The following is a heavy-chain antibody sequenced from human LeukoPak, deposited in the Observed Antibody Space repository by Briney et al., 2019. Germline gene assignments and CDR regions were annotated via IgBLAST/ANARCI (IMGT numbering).Heavy chain of an antibody. CDR1: GFTFSSYA. D-gene: IGHD3-22*01. CDR3: ARDRYYDSSGYSDYSFHFDY. CDR2: ISGSGGST. J-gene: IGHJ4*02. Sequence: PGGSLRLSCAASGFTFSSYAMSWVRQAPGKGLEWVSAISGSGGSTYYADSVKGRFTISRDNSKNTLYLQMNSLRAEDTAVYYCARDRYYDSSGYSDYSFHFDYWGQGTLVTVSS. V-gene: IGHV3-23*01.